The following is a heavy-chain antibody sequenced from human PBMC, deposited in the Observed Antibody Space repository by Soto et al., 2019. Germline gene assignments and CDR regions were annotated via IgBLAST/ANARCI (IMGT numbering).Heavy chain of an antibody. D-gene: IGHD3-3*01. J-gene: IGHJ3*02. CDR2: IIPILGIA. Sequence: GASVKVSCKASGGTFSSYTISWVRQAPGQGLEWMGRIIPILGIANYAQKFQGRVTITADKSTSTAYMELSSLRSEDTAVYYCARDFGVAKGAFDIWGQGTMVTVSS. CDR3: ARDFGVAKGAFDI. CDR1: GGTFSSYT. V-gene: IGHV1-69*04.